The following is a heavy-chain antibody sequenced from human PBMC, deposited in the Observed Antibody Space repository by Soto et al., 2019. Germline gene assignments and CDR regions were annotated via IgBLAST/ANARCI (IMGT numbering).Heavy chain of an antibody. CDR1: GFTFSSYA. CDR2: ICGGGNNT. J-gene: IGHJ4*02. Sequence: EVQLLESGGVLVQPGGSLRLSCAASGFTFSSYAMSWVRQTPGKGLEWLSVICGGGNNTYYAGSVKGRFTVSRGNSENTLYLQMSSLRVEDTAVYYCAKLRGGGLGDAVENWGQGITVTVSS. CDR3: AKLRGGGLGDAVEN. D-gene: IGHD3-16*01. V-gene: IGHV3-23*01.